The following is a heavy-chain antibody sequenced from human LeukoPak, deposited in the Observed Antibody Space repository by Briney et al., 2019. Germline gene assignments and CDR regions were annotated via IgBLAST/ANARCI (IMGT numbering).Heavy chain of an antibody. J-gene: IGHJ3*02. Sequence: SETLSLTCTVSGGSISSGSYYWSWIRQPAGKGLEWIGRIYTSGSTNYNPSLKSRVTISVDTSKNQFSLKLSSVTAADTAVYYCARGSRPTHYYDSSGTPGAFDIWGQGTMVTVSS. V-gene: IGHV4-61*02. CDR2: IYTSGST. CDR3: ARGSRPTHYYDSSGTPGAFDI. D-gene: IGHD3-22*01. CDR1: GGSISSGSYY.